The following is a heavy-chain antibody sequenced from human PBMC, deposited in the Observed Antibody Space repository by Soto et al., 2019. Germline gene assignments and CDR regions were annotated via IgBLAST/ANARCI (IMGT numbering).Heavy chain of an antibody. J-gene: IGHJ6*02. V-gene: IGHV3-30-3*01. Sequence: QVQLAESGGGVVQPGRSLRLSCAASGFNFSTYAMHWVRQVPGKGLEWVAIISYDDGTNKYYAESVKGRFTISRDNSKNTLYLQMNSLRPEDTAVYYCARDKGGSGVYYRRAYYYGMDVWGQGTTVTVSS. CDR1: GFNFSTYA. CDR2: ISYDDGTNK. CDR3: ARDKGGSGVYYRRAYYYGMDV. D-gene: IGHD1-26*01.